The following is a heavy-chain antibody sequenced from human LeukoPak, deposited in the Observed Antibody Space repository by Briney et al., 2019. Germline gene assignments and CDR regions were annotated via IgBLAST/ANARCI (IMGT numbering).Heavy chain of an antibody. CDR2: ISGSGGST. V-gene: IGHV3-23*01. J-gene: IGHJ4*02. Sequence: GGSLRLSCAASGFTFSSYAMSWVRQSPGKGLEWVSAISGSGGSTYYADSVKGRFTISRDNSKNTLYLQMNSLRAEDTAAYYCAKLWFGEPQYYFDYWGQGTLVTVSS. CDR3: AKLWFGEPQYYFDY. CDR1: GFTFSSYA. D-gene: IGHD3-10*01.